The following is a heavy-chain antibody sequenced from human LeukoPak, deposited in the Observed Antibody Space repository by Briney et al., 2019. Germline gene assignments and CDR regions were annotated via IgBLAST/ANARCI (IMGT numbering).Heavy chain of an antibody. CDR2: VSWSGGSI. J-gene: IGHJ3*02. V-gene: IGHV3-9*01. D-gene: IGHD3-10*01. CDR3: AKDKSSRVLFGVFDI. CDR1: GFTFNDYA. Sequence: GGSLRLSCAASGFTFNDYAMHWVRQAPGKGLEWVSGVSWSGGSIAYADSVKGRFTISRDNAKNSLYLQMNSLRTEDTALYYCAKDKSSRVLFGVFDIWGQGTMVTISS.